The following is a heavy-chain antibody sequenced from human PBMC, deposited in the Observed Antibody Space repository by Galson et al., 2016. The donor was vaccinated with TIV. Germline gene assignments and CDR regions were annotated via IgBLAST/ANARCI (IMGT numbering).Heavy chain of an antibody. D-gene: IGHD2-2*02. CDR1: GFTFGDYY. CDR2: ITPTGRLI. CDR3: ARDCSGANCYTDPIYFDS. J-gene: IGHJ4*02. V-gene: IGHV3-11*01. Sequence: SLRLSCAASGFTFGDYYMSWVRQAPGKGLEWVSYITPTGRLIYYTHSVKGRFTISRNNAKNSLYLQMNSLRAEDTAVYYCARDCSGANCYTDPIYFDSWGRGTLVTVSS.